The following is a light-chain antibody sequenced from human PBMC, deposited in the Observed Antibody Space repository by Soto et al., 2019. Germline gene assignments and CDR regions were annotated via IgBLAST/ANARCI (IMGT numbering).Light chain of an antibody. J-gene: IGLJ1*01. CDR3: SSYTSSSTPCV. CDR1: SRDVGAYNS. Sequence: QSALTQPASVSGSPGQSITISCTGTSRDVGAYNSVSWYQQHPGKAPQLLIYEVSNRPSGVSNRFSGSKSGNTASLTISGLQAEDEADYYCSSYTSSSTPCVFGTGTKVTVL. V-gene: IGLV2-14*01. CDR2: EVS.